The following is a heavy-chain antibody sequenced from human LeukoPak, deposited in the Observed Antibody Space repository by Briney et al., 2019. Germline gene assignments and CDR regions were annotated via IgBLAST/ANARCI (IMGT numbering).Heavy chain of an antibody. V-gene: IGHV3-30-3*01. Sequence: GRSLRLSCAASGFTISISAMHWVRQAPGKGLEWVAVISYDGSNKYYAGSVKGRFTISRDNSKNTLYLQMNSLRAEDTAVYYCARVGPYCRSTICYVDYWGQGTLVTVSS. J-gene: IGHJ4*02. CDR3: ARVGPYCRSTICYVDY. CDR1: GFTISISA. D-gene: IGHD2-2*01. CDR2: ISYDGSNK.